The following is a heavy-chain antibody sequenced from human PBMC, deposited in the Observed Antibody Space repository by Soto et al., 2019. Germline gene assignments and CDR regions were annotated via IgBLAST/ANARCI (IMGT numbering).Heavy chain of an antibody. J-gene: IGHJ5*02. D-gene: IGHD2-2*01. CDR1: GGTFSSYA. CDR3: AREVVVVPAAIKWFDP. CDR2: IIPIFGTA. Sequence: SVKVSCKASGGTFSSYAISWVRQAPGQGLEWMGGIIPIFGTANYAQKFQGRVTMTTDTSTSTAYMELRSLRSDDTAVYYCAREVVVVPAAIKWFDPWGQGTLVTVSS. V-gene: IGHV1-69*05.